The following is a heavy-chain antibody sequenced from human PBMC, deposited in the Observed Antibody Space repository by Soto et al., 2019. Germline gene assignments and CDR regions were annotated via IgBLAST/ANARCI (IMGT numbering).Heavy chain of an antibody. CDR1: GLTFSGHW. CDR3: ASRVPDVAYYGVFDY. D-gene: IGHD3-3*01. CDR2: IKQDGSEK. V-gene: IGHV3-7*03. J-gene: IGHJ4*02. Sequence: PGGSLRLSCAASGLTFSGHWMTWVRQAPGKGLEWVANIKQDGSEKHYVDSVKGRFTISRDNAKNSVFLQMNSLTVEDTAMYYCASRVPDVAYYGVFDYWGQGTRVTAPQ.